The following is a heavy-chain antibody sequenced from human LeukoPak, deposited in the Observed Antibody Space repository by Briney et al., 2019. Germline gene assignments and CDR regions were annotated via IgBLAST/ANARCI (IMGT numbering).Heavy chain of an antibody. CDR1: GGSISYYY. CDR2: SHDSGES. Sequence: PSETLSHTCSVSGGSISYYYWSWIRQPPGKGLEWIGYSHDSGESNYNPSLQSRVIISRDTSKNQFSLNLMSVTAADTAVYYCAASSHSGSYRAYWGQGTPVTVSS. D-gene: IGHD3-10*01. CDR3: AASSHSGSYRAY. J-gene: IGHJ4*02. V-gene: IGHV4-59*08.